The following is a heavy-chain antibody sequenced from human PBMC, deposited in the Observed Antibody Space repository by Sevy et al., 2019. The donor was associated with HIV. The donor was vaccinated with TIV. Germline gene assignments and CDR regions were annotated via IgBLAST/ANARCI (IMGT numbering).Heavy chain of an antibody. CDR1: GYTFTDYY. V-gene: IGHV1-2*02. J-gene: IGHJ6*02. CDR3: ARLTTMPTSDLYGMDV. CDR2: INPNDGVT. Sequence: ASVKVSCKASGYTFTDYYIHWVRQAPGQGLEWMAWINPNDGVTNHAQRFQGGVTVTRDTSISTAYMELRRLRSDDTAIYYCARLTTMPTSDLYGMDVWGQGTTVTVSS. D-gene: IGHD1-1*01.